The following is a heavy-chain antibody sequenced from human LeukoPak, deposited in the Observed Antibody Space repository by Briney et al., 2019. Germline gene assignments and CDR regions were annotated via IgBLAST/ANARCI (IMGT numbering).Heavy chain of an antibody. CDR3: ARGGSWYYDSSGYYGY. J-gene: IGHJ4*02. CDR2: INHSGST. CDR1: GGSFSGYY. D-gene: IGHD3-22*01. Sequence: SETLSLTCAVYGGSFSGYYWSWIRQPPGKGLEWIGEINHSGSTNYNPSLKSRVIMLMDTSKNQLSLRVSPVTAADTAVYYCARGGSWYYDSSGYYGYWGQGTLVTVSS. V-gene: IGHV4-34*01.